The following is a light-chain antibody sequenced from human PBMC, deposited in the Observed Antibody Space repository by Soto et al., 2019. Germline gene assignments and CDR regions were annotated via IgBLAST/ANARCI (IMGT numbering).Light chain of an antibody. J-gene: IGLJ3*02. CDR1: TGAVTSGNY. V-gene: IGLV7-43*01. Sequence: TVVTQEPSLTVSPGGTVTLTCASSTGAVTSGNYPSWFQQKPGQTPRTLIYTTNNRHSWTPARFSGSLLGGKAALTLSGVQPEDEAEYYCLLYYGGAHLVFGGGTKLTVL. CDR2: TTN. CDR3: LLYYGGAHLV.